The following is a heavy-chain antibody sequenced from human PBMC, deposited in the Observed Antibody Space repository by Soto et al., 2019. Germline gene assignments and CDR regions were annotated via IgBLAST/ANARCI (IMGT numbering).Heavy chain of an antibody. V-gene: IGHV1-69*13. CDR1: GGTFSSYA. J-gene: IGHJ4*02. Sequence: SVKVSCKASGGTFSSYAISWVRQAPGQGLEWMGGIIPIFGTANYAQKFQGRVTITADESTSTAYMGLSSLRSEDTAVYYCARGITGTTWRGTYYFDYSGQGTLVTVSS. CDR3: ARGITGTTWRGTYYFDY. CDR2: IIPIFGTA. D-gene: IGHD1-7*01.